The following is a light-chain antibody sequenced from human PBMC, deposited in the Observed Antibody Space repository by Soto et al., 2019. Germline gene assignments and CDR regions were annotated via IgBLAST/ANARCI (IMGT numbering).Light chain of an antibody. CDR1: SSDVGGYDY. CDR2: DVT. J-gene: IGLJ1*01. V-gene: IGLV2-14*01. Sequence: QSVLTQPASVSGSPGQSVTISCTGTSSDVGGYDYVSWYQHHPGKAPKLVIYDVTYRPSGVSDRFSGSKSANTASLTISGLQAEDEADYYCSSYTSSSTYVFGTGTKGTAL. CDR3: SSYTSSSTYV.